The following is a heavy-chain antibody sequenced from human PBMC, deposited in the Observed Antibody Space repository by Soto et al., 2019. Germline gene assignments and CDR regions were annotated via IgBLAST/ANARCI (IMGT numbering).Heavy chain of an antibody. CDR2: INHSGST. J-gene: IGHJ5*02. V-gene: IGHV4-34*01. D-gene: IGHD3-3*01. CDR3: ARVKRERIFGVVIPPSVGWFDP. Sequence: SETLSLTCAVYGGSFSGYYWSWIRQPPGKGLEWIGEINHSGSTNYNPSLKSRVTISVDTSKNQFSLKLSSVTAADTAVYYCARVKRERIFGVVIPPSVGWFDPWGQGTLVTVSS. CDR1: GGSFSGYY.